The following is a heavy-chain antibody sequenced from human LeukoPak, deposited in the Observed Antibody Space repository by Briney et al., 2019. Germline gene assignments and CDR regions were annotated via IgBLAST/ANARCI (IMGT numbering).Heavy chain of an antibody. CDR3: ARSPGYYFDY. Sequence: SETLSLTCTVSGDSISGYYWSWIRQPPGKGLEWIGYIYYSGSTNYNPSLKSRVTISVDTSKNQFSLKLSSVTAADTAVYFCARSPGYYFDYWGQGTLGTVSS. CDR1: GDSISGYY. J-gene: IGHJ4*02. V-gene: IGHV4-59*01. CDR2: IYYSGST.